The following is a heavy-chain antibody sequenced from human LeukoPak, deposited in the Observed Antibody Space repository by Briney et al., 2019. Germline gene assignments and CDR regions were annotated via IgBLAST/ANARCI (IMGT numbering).Heavy chain of an antibody. D-gene: IGHD3-16*01. CDR2: IKQDATAK. Sequence: GGSLRLSCAASGFTFSGWMSWLRQAPGKGLEWVANIKQDATAKYYVDSVKGRFTISRDNAKNSLYLDMNSLRAEDTAAYYCARLVWGTDRYFDLWGQGTLVTVSS. J-gene: IGHJ4*02. CDR1: GFTFSGW. CDR3: ARLVWGTDRYFDL. V-gene: IGHV3-7*01.